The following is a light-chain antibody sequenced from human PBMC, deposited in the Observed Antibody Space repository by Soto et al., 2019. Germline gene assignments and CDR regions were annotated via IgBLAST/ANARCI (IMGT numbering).Light chain of an antibody. V-gene: IGLV2-14*01. CDR1: SSDVGGYNY. CDR2: EVS. Sequence: QSALSQPASVSGSPGQSITISCAGTSSDVGGYNYVSWYQQHPGKAPKLMISEVSNRPSGVSNRFSGSKSGNTASLTISGLQAKDEADYYCSSYTGTSTLVFGGGTKLTVL. CDR3: SSYTGTSTLV. J-gene: IGLJ3*02.